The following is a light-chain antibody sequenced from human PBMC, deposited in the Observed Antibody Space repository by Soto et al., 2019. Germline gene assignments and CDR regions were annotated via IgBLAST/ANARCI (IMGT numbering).Light chain of an antibody. J-gene: IGLJ1*01. CDR1: SSDVGGYNY. CDR2: DVS. Sequence: QSVLTQPASVSGSPGQSITISCTGTSSDVGGYNYVSWYQQLPGKAPKLMIYDVSDRPSGVSNRFSGSKSGNTASLTISGLQAEDGAGYYCSSYTSSSLYVFGTGTKVTVL. V-gene: IGLV2-14*01. CDR3: SSYTSSSLYV.